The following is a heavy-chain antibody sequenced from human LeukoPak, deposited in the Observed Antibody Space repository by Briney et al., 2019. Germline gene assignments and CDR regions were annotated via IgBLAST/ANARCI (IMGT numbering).Heavy chain of an antibody. D-gene: IGHD3-10*01. CDR3: ARMVQRNYYYYMDV. J-gene: IGHJ6*03. CDR2: IRYDASNR. V-gene: IGHV3-30*02. Sequence: SGGSLRLSCAASGFILSNYGIHWVRQAPGKGLEWVAFIRYDASNRYYADSVKGRFTIFRDIPKNTLYLQMNSLRAEDTALYFCARMVQRNYYYYMDVWGKGTTVTISS. CDR1: GFILSNYG.